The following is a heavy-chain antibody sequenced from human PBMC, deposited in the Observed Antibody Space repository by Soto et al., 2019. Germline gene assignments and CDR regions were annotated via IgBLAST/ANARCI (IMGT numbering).Heavy chain of an antibody. CDR2: IYYSGST. CDR3: AREKNSSGWSDDAFDI. D-gene: IGHD6-19*01. V-gene: IGHV4-31*03. J-gene: IGHJ3*02. Sequence: SETMSLTCTVSGGSISSGGYYWRGIRPHPGKGLEWIGYIYYSGSTYYNPSLKSRVTISVDTSKNQFSLKLSSVTTADTAVYYCAREKNSSGWSDDAFDIWGQGTMVTVSS. CDR1: GGSISSGGYY.